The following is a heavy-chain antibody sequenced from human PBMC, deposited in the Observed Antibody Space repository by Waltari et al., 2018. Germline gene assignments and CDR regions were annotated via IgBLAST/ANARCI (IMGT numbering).Heavy chain of an antibody. V-gene: IGHV5-51*01. J-gene: IGHJ5*02. CDR2: IYPGDSDT. D-gene: IGHD1-26*01. Sequence: EVQLVQSGAEVKKPGESLKISCKGSGYSFTSYWIGWVREMPGKGLEWMGIIYPGDSDTRYIPSFQGQVTISADKSISTAYLQWSSLKASDTAMYYCARLGWELGDYNWFDPWGQGTLVTVSS. CDR1: GYSFTSYW. CDR3: ARLGWELGDYNWFDP.